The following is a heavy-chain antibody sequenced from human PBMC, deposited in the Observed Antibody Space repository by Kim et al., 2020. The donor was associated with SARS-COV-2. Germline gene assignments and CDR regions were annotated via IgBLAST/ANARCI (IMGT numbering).Heavy chain of an antibody. CDR1: GGSFSGYY. J-gene: IGHJ4*02. CDR3: ARRLRGYSYGLGLDY. V-gene: IGHV4-34*01. Sequence: SETLSLTCAVYGGSFSGYYWSWIRQPPGKGLEWIGEINHSGSTNYNPSLKSRVTISVDTSKNQFSLKLSSVTAADTAVYYCARRLRGYSYGLGLDYWGQGTLVTVSS. D-gene: IGHD5-18*01. CDR2: INHSGST.